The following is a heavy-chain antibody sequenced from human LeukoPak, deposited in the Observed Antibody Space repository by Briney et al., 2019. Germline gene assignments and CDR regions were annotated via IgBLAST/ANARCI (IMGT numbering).Heavy chain of an antibody. V-gene: IGHV4-34*01. CDR2: INHSGST. Sequence: PSETLSLTCAVSGGSFSGYYWSWIRQPPGKGLEWIGEINHSGSTNYNPSLKSRVTISVDTSKNQFSLKLSSVTAADTAVYYCACQIVGDPGRWFDPWGQGTLVTVSS. CDR1: GGSFSGYY. J-gene: IGHJ5*02. CDR3: ACQIVGDPGRWFDP. D-gene: IGHD3-22*01.